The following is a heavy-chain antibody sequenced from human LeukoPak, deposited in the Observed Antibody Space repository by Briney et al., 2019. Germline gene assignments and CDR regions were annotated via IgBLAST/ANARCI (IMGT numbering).Heavy chain of an antibody. CDR2: ISSSSSYI. J-gene: IGHJ3*02. CDR1: GFTFSSYS. D-gene: IGHD3-22*01. CDR3: ARSAGYYDSSGPRAFDI. V-gene: IGHV3-21*01. Sequence: GGSLRLSCAASGFTFSSYSMNWVRQAPGKGLEWVSSISSSSSYIYYADSVKGRFTISRDNAKNSLYLQMNSLRAEDTAVYYCARSAGYYDSSGPRAFDIWGQGTMVTVSS.